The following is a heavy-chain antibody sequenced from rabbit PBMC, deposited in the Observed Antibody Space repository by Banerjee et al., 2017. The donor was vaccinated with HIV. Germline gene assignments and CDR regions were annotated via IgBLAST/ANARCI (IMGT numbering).Heavy chain of an antibody. CDR1: GFSFSDKAV. V-gene: IGHV1S45*01. Sequence: QEQLVESGGGLVQPEGSLQLSCTASGFSFSDKAVMCWVRQAPGKGLEWIACINAVTGRAVFASWARGRFTFSKTSSTTVTLQVTSLTAADTATYFCARDLTVVGWNLSLWGPGTLVTVS. CDR3: ARDLTVVGWNLSL. CDR2: INAVTGRA. D-gene: IGHD2-1*01. J-gene: IGHJ4*01.